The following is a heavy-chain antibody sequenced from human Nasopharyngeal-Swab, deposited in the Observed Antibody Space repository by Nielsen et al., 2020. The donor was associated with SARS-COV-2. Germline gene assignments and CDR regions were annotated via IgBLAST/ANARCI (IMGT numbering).Heavy chain of an antibody. D-gene: IGHD3-10*01. CDR3: AGWITMIRGATFDI. CDR2: IIPIFGTA. CDR1: AGTFSSYA. J-gene: IGHJ3*02. Sequence: SAKVSSKASAGTFSSYAVSWVRQAPGQGLEWMGGIIPIFGTANYVQKFQGRVTITADESTSTAFMELSSLRSEDTAVYYCAGWITMIRGATFDIWGQGTMVTVSS. V-gene: IGHV1-69*13.